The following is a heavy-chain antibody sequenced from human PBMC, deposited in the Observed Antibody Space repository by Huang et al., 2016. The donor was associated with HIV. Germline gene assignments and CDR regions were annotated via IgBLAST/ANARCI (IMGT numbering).Heavy chain of an antibody. Sequence: VESGGRLVQPGGSIGLSCVGSTFTFGAYWMSWVRQSPGKGLEWVANIKQDESEKYYVESVKCRFNISRDNAKKVLFLEMNNVRVEDTATYYCATKTAAMDIWGQGTTVTVS. CDR3: ATKTAAMDI. V-gene: IGHV3-7*01. CDR1: TFTFGAYW. CDR2: IKQDESEK. D-gene: IGHD1-7*01. J-gene: IGHJ6*02.